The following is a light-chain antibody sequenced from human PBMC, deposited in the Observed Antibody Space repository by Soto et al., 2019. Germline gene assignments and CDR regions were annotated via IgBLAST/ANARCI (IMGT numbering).Light chain of an antibody. Sequence: EIVLTQSPGTLSLSPGERATLSCRASQSVSDRYLAWYQQKSGQAPRLLIYGASSRATGIPDRFTGSGSGTDFTLTISRLEPEDFAVYYCQPYGSSPFTFGPGTRVDIK. V-gene: IGKV3-20*01. J-gene: IGKJ3*01. CDR3: QPYGSSPFT. CDR1: QSVSDRY. CDR2: GAS.